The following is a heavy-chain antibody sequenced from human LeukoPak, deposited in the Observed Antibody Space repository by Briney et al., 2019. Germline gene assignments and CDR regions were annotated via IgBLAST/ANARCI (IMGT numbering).Heavy chain of an antibody. CDR1: GFTFSSYG. D-gene: IGHD3-10*01. CDR3: AKGLYHYYGSGSYALDY. Sequence: GGSLRLSCAASGFTFSSYGMHWVRQAPGKGLEWVSAVSGNATGTYYADSVKGRFTISRDNSKNTLYLQMNSLRAEDTAVYYCAKGLYHYYGSGSYALDYWGQGTLVTVSS. CDR2: VSGNATGT. V-gene: IGHV3-23*01. J-gene: IGHJ4*02.